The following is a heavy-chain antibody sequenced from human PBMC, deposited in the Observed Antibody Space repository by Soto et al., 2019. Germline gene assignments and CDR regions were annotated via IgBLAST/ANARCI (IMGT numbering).Heavy chain of an antibody. Sequence: QVQLVQSGAEVKKPESSVKVSCKAPGGTFSTYAISWVRQAPGQGLEWMGGIIPMFGTANYAQRFQDRVTISAEESTNTVYTELSSLRSEDTAVYYCASGIQLWLRRINNGYSGWGQGTLVPVSS. V-gene: IGHV1-69*12. CDR2: IIPMFGTA. J-gene: IGHJ4*02. CDR3: ASGIQLWLRRINNGYSG. D-gene: IGHD5-18*01. CDR1: GGTFSTYA.